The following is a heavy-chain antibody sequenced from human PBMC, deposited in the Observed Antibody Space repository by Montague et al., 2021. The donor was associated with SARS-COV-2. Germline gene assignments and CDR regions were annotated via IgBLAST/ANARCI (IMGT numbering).Heavy chain of an antibody. CDR3: ARVFPRWLQFDPYFDY. J-gene: IGHJ4*02. D-gene: IGHD5-24*01. Sequence: SETLSLTCTVSGGSISSYYWSWIRQPPEKGLEWIGYIYYSGSTNXNPSLKSRVTISVDTSKNQFSLKLSSVTAADTAVHYCARVFPRWLQFDPYFDYWGQGTLVTVSS. CDR2: IYYSGST. CDR1: GGSISSYY. V-gene: IGHV4-59*01.